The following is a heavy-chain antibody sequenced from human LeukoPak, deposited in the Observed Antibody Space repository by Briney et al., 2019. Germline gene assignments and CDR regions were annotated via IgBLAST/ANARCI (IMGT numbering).Heavy chain of an antibody. V-gene: IGHV4-4*02. Sequence: NPSGTLSLTCAVSGGSISSSNWWSWVRQPPGKGLEWIGQIYHSGSTNYNPSLKSRVTISVDKSKNQFSLKLRSVTAADTAVYYCARLLSLGYCSGGSCYGRGAWFDRWGQGTLVTVSS. J-gene: IGHJ5*02. D-gene: IGHD2-15*01. CDR2: IYHSGST. CDR1: GGSISSSNW. CDR3: ARLLSLGYCSGGSCYGRGAWFDR.